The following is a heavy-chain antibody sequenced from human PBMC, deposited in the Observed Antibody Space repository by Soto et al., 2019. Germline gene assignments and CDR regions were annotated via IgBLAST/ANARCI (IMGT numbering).Heavy chain of an antibody. J-gene: IGHJ4*02. V-gene: IGHV1-18*01. CDR3: ARDLVSGSDFWRAYTGGYFDY. CDR2: SSPYNGNT. CDR1: GYTFRNYG. Sequence: QVQLVQSGAEVKRPGASVKVSCKASGYTFRNYGITWVRQAPGQGLEWMAWSSPYNGNTNYAQDLQGRVTMTTDTSTSTAYMELRSLTSEDTTMYYCARDLVSGSDFWRAYTGGYFDYWCQGTLVTGSS. D-gene: IGHD3-3*01.